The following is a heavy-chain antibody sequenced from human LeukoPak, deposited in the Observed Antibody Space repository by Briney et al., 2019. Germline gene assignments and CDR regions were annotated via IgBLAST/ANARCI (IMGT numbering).Heavy chain of an antibody. V-gene: IGHV1-69*05. CDR3: ARAYTQEHNFVTMVRGVIGGGAFDI. CDR2: IIPIFGTA. CDR1: GGTFSSYA. D-gene: IGHD3-10*01. J-gene: IGHJ3*02. Sequence: GSSVKVSCKASGGTFSSYAISWVRQAPGHGLEWMGGIIPIFGTANYAQKFQGRVTITTDESTSTAYMELSSLRSEDTAVYYCARAYTQEHNFVTMVRGVIGGGAFDIWGQGTMVTVSS.